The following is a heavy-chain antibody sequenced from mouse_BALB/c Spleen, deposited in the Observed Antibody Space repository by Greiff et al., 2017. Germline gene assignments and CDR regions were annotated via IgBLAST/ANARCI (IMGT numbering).Heavy chain of an antibody. CDR1: GFNIKDTY. CDR2: IDPANGNT. V-gene: IGHV14-3*02. J-gene: IGHJ4*01. CDR3: ASRTTVVDGAMDY. Sequence: VQLQQSGAELVKPGASVKLSCTASGFNIKDTYMHWVKQRPEQGLEWIGRIDPANGNTKYDPKFQGKATITADTSSNTAYLQLSSLTSEDTAVYYCASRTTVVDGAMDYWGQGTSVTVSS. D-gene: IGHD1-1*01.